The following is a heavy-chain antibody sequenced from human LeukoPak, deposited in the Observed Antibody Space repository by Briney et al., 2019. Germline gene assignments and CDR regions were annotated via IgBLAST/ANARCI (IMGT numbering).Heavy chain of an antibody. CDR2: ISSSSSTI. CDR3: ARGLAVATFDY. Sequence: PGGSLRLSCAASGFTFSSYSMNWVRQAPGKGLEWVSYISSSSSTIYYADSVKGRFTISRDNAKNSLYLQMNSLRAKDTAVYYCARGLAVATFDYWGQGTLVTVSS. J-gene: IGHJ4*02. CDR1: GFTFSSYS. D-gene: IGHD6-19*01. V-gene: IGHV3-48*04.